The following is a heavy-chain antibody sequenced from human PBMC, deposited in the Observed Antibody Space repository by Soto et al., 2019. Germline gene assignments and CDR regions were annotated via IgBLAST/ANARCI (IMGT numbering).Heavy chain of an antibody. V-gene: IGHV3-23*01. CDR1: GFSFSGYA. D-gene: IGHD2-2*01. CDR2: ISGSGVAT. Sequence: GGSLRLSCVASGFSFSGYAMNWVRQAPGRGLERVSGISGSGVATYYADSVQGRFTISRDDSKNTLYLQMNSLRAEDTAIYYCAKDRNWSSTSCNHMDVWGQGTTVTVSS. CDR3: AKDRNWSSTSCNHMDV. J-gene: IGHJ6*02.